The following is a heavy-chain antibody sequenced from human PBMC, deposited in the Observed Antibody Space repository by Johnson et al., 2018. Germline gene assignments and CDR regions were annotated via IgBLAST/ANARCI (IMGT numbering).Heavy chain of an antibody. D-gene: IGHD2-8*01. CDR2: ISWDVGNA. CDR1: GFTFEDYT. V-gene: IGHV3-43*01. CDR3: TKDMLRFSRFYDAFDG. J-gene: IGHJ3*01. Sequence: EVQLVESGGVVVQPGVSLRISCAASGFTFEDYTMHLVRQVPGKGLEWVSLISWDVGNAHYAYSVKDRFTISRDNDRNSLSLQMSSLRSEDRGIYYCTKDMLRFSRFYDAFDGWGQGTVVTV.